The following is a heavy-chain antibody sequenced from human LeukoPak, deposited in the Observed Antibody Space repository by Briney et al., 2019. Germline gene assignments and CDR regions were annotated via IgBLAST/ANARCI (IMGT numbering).Heavy chain of an antibody. D-gene: IGHD4-17*01. CDR3: ARDRRQLRLFDY. J-gene: IGHJ4*02. CDR2: INPNSGGT. Sequence: GASVTVSFKASGYTFTDYYMHWVRQAPGQGLEWMGWINPNSGGTNYAQKFQGRVTITRDTSISTAYMELSRLRSDDTAVYYCARDRRQLRLFDYWGQGTLVTVSS. V-gene: IGHV1-2*02. CDR1: GYTFTDYY.